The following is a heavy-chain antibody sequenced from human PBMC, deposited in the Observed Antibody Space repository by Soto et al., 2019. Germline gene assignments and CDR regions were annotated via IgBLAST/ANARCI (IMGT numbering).Heavy chain of an antibody. CDR3: AKDDSGYGADY. Sequence: QVQLVESGGGVVQPGRSLRLSCAASGFTFSNNGMHWVRQAPGKGLEWVAVTSDDGSNKYYTDSVKGRFTISRDNSKNTLYLQMNSLRVEDTAVYYCAKDDSGYGADYWGQGTLVTVSS. D-gene: IGHD5-12*01. J-gene: IGHJ4*02. V-gene: IGHV3-30*18. CDR2: TSDDGSNK. CDR1: GFTFSNNG.